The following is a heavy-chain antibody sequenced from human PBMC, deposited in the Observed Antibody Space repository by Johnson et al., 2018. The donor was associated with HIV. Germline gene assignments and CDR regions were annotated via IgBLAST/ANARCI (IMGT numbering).Heavy chain of an antibody. J-gene: IGHJ3*02. Sequence: QVQLVESGGGVVQPGGSLRLSCETSGFTFSSYDMHWVRQAPGKGLEWVAFIRYDGSNKYYADSVKGRFTISRDNAKNSLYLQMNNLRAEDTAMYYCASETRDDAFDIWGRGTMVTVSS. V-gene: IGHV3-30*02. CDR2: IRYDGSNK. CDR3: ASETRDDAFDI. D-gene: IGHD4-11*01. CDR1: GFTFSSYD.